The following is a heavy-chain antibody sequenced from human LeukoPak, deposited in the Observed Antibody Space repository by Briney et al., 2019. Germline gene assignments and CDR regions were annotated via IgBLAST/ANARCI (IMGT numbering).Heavy chain of an antibody. Sequence: QPGGSLRLSCAASGFTFSRYAMHWIRQAPGKRLESVSAISSSGGDTYYADSVKDRFTISRDNSKNTLYLQMRSLRTEDTAVYYRVREGDGNWFDPWGRGTLVTVSS. D-gene: IGHD3-16*01. CDR3: VREGDGNWFDP. CDR1: GFTFSRYA. CDR2: ISSSGGDT. J-gene: IGHJ5*02. V-gene: IGHV3-64D*09.